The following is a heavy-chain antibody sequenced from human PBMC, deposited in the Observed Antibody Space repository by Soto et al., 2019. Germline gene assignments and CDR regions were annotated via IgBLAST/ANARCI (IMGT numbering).Heavy chain of an antibody. J-gene: IGHJ6*02. Sequence: EVQLVESGGGLVQPGGSLRLSCAASGFTFSSYDMHWVRQATGKGLEWVSTIGTAGDTYYPGSVKGRFTISRENAKNSLYLQMNSLRAEDTAVYYCAREAHGDRRAYYYGMDVWGQGTTVTVSS. CDR1: GFTFSSYD. D-gene: IGHD4-17*01. CDR3: AREAHGDRRAYYYGMDV. V-gene: IGHV3-13*01. CDR2: IGTAGDT.